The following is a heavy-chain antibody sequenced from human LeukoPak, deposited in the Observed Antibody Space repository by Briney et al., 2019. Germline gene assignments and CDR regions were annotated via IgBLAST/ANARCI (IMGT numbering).Heavy chain of an antibody. J-gene: IGHJ5*02. CDR2: INPNSGGT. V-gene: IGHV1-2*02. CDR1: GYTFTGYY. D-gene: IGHD3-10*01. CDR3: ARDRGSIITMVRGAVNWFDP. Sequence: GASVTVSCKASGYTFTGYYMHWVRQAPGQGLEGMGWINPNSGGTNYAQKFQGRVTMTRDTSISTAYMELSRLRSDDTAVYYCARDRGSIITMVRGAVNWFDPRGQGTLVTVSS.